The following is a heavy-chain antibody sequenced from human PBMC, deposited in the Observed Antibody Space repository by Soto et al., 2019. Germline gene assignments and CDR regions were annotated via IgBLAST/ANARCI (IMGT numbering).Heavy chain of an antibody. CDR2: ISWNDDE. CDR3: VHKGGIVWASGYFDS. J-gene: IGHJ4*02. Sequence: QLTLKESGPTLGKPTQNLTLTCTFSEFSLSSRRAGVGWIRQYPGKSLDWRELISWNDDERYNPSLRGRLTITKDTSTNQVALTRTTMAQVDTGTSDCVHKGGIVWASGYFDSWGEGAQVTVSS. D-gene: IGHD2-15*01. CDR1: EFSLSSRRAG. V-gene: IGHV2-5*04.